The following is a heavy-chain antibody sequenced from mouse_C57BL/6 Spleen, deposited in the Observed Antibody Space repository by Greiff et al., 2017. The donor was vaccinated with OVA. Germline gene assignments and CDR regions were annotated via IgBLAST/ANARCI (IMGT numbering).Heavy chain of an antibody. CDR1: GFTFSDYY. J-gene: IGHJ2*01. V-gene: IGHV5-16*01. Sequence: EVKLMESEGGLVQPGSSMKLSCTASGFTFSDYYMAWVRQVPEKGLEWVANINYDGSSTYYLDSLKSRFIISRDNAKNILYLQMSSLKSEDTATYYCARESYYGNSYYFDYWGQGTTLTVSS. CDR2: INYDGSST. CDR3: ARESYYGNSYYFDY. D-gene: IGHD2-1*01.